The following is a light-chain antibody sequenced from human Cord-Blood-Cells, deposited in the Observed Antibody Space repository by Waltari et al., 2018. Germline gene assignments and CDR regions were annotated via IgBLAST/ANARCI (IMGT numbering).Light chain of an antibody. V-gene: IGKV4-1*01. CDR1: QSVLYSSNNKNY. J-gene: IGKJ2*01. CDR2: WAS. Sequence: DIVMTQSPDSLAVSLGERATINCKSSQSVLYSSNNKNYLAWYQQKPGKPPKLLIYWASTRDSGVPDRFSGSGSGTDFTLTISSLQAEDVAVYYCQQYYSTPYTFGQGTKLEIK. CDR3: QQYYSTPYT.